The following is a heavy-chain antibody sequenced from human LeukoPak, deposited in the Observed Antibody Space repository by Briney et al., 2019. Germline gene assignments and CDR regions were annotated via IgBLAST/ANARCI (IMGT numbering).Heavy chain of an antibody. CDR2: IIPIFGTA. D-gene: IGHD3-10*01. CDR1: GGTFSSYA. CDR3: ARETARVTMVRESLVYWFDP. V-gene: IGHV1-69*05. Sequence: ASVTVSFKASGGTFSSYAISWVRQAPGQGLEWMGGIIPIFGTANYAQKFQGRVTITTDESTSTAYIELSSLISEDTAVYYCARETARVTMVRESLVYWFDPWGQGTLVTVSS. J-gene: IGHJ5*02.